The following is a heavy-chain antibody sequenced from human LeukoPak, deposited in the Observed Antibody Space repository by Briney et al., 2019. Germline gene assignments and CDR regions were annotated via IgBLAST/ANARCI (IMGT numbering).Heavy chain of an antibody. D-gene: IGHD3-9*01. Sequence: SQTLSLTCTVSGGSISSGSYYWSWIRQPAGNGLEWIGRIYTSGSTNYNPSLKSRVTISVDTSKNQFSLKLSSVTAADTAVYYCASRTPHDILTGYYWVDYYMDVWGKGTTVTVSS. CDR1: GGSISSGSYY. CDR2: IYTSGST. CDR3: ASRTPHDILTGYYWVDYYMDV. V-gene: IGHV4-61*02. J-gene: IGHJ6*03.